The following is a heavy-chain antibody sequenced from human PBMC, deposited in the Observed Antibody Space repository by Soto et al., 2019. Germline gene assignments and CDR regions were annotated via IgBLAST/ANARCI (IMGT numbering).Heavy chain of an antibody. CDR2: ISSSSSYI. CDR1: GLTFSSYS. CDR3: ARHGLGYCTNGVCYPIDY. J-gene: IGHJ4*02. Sequence: GSLRLSCAASGLTFSSYSMNWVRQAPGKGLEWVSSISSSSSYIYYADSVKGRFTISRDNAKNSLYLQMNSLRAEDTAVYYCARHGLGYCTNGVCYPIDYWGQGTLVTVSS. D-gene: IGHD2-8*01. V-gene: IGHV3-21*01.